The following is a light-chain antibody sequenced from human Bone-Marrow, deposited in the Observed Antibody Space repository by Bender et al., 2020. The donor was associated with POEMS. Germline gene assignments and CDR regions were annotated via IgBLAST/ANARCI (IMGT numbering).Light chain of an antibody. J-gene: IGLJ3*02. Sequence: GAGFGVNWYQHLPGTAPNLLLYANINRPSEIPDRFSGSQSGTSASLAITGLQSEDEAAYFCQSYDSDLNGWVFGGGTKLTVL. V-gene: IGLV1-40*01. CDR2: ANI. CDR3: QSYDSDLNGWV. CDR1: GAGFG.